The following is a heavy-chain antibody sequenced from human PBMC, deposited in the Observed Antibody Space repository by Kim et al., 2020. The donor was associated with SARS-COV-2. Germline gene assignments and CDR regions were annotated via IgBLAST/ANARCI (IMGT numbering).Heavy chain of an antibody. CDR3: VKGGVGVVAATLGHDY. D-gene: IGHD2-15*01. CDR1: GFTFSSYA. CDR2: ISSNGGST. V-gene: IGHV3-64D*09. J-gene: IGHJ4*02. Sequence: GGSLRLSCSASGFTFSSYAMHWVRQAPGKGLEYVSAISSNGGSTYYADSVKGRFTISRDNSKNTLYLQKSSLRAEDTAVYYCVKGGVGVVAATLGHDYWGQGTLVTVSS.